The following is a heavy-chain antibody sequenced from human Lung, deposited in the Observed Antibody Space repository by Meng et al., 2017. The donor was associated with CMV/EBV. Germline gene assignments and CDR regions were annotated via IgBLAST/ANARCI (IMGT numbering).Heavy chain of an antibody. Sequence: VYLLQVGGEGEEPGANVEGSSQASGYSFTSQYKDWVGQAPGQGLEWMVWINPNRCGTNCGQTFQGWVTMTRDTFNRKAYMELGRVGSDDTGVDYFARDWEGSWAVFDYWGQGTLVTVSS. CDR1: GYSFTSQY. V-gene: IGHV1-2*04. J-gene: IGHJ4*02. D-gene: IGHD2-15*01. CDR2: INPNRCGT. CDR3: ARDWEGSWAVFDY.